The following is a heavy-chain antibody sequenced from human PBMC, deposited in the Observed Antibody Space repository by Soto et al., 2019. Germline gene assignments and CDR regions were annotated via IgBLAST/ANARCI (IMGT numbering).Heavy chain of an antibody. CDR3: ARDAYGDYYYYYGMDV. V-gene: IGHV3-30-3*01. Sequence: GGSLRLSCAASGFTFSSYAMHWVRQAPGKGLEWVAVISYDGSNKYYADSVKGRFTISRDNSKNTLYLQMNSLRAEDTAVYYCARDAYGDYYYYYGMDVWGQGTTVTVSS. D-gene: IGHD4-17*01. CDR1: GFTFSSYA. J-gene: IGHJ6*02. CDR2: ISYDGSNK.